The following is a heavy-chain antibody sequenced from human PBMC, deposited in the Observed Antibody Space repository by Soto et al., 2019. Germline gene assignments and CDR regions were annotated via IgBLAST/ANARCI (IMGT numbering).Heavy chain of an antibody. CDR2: IYSGGST. V-gene: IGHV3-53*01. D-gene: IGHD1-26*01. CDR3: ATDVGGSSSFDY. Sequence: GGSLRLSCAASGFTVSSNYMSWVRQAPGKGLEWVSVIYSGGSTYYADSVKGRFTISRDNSKNTLYLQMNSLRAEDTAVYYCATDVGGSSSFDYWGQGTLVTVSS. J-gene: IGHJ4*02. CDR1: GFTVSSNY.